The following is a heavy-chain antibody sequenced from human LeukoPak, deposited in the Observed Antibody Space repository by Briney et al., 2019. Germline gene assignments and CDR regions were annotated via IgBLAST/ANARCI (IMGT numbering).Heavy chain of an antibody. J-gene: IGHJ5*02. Sequence: ASVKVSCKASGYTFTGYYMHWVRQAPGQGLEWMGWINPNSGGTNYAQKFQGRVTMTRDTSISTAYMELSRLRSDDTAVYYCARSYLEDIVVVVAATDNWFDPWGQGTLVTVSS. D-gene: IGHD2-15*01. V-gene: IGHV1-2*02. CDR1: GYTFTGYY. CDR2: INPNSGGT. CDR3: ARSYLEDIVVVVAATDNWFDP.